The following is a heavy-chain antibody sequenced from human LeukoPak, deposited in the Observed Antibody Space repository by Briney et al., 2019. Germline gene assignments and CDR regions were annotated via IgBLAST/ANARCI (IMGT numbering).Heavy chain of an antibody. J-gene: IGHJ3*01. Sequence: AGSLQLSCAASGFTFISYSMNWGRQAPGKGLEWVSYISSSSSSIKYADSVEGRFSISRDNAKKSLYLQMNSLRDEDTAVYYCARDRYSSGWVGAFDVWGQGTIVTASS. CDR1: GFTFISYS. D-gene: IGHD6-19*01. CDR2: ISSSSSSI. V-gene: IGHV3-48*02. CDR3: ARDRYSSGWVGAFDV.